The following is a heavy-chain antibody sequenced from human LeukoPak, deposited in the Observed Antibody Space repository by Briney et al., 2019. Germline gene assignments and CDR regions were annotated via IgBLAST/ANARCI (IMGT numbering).Heavy chain of an antibody. D-gene: IGHD2-2*01. CDR3: ARGVVPAAHDY. J-gene: IGHJ4*02. CDR1: GGSFSGYY. CDR2: INHSGST. Sequence: SETLSLTCAVYGGSFSGYYWSWIRQPPGKGLEWIGEINHSGSTNNNPSLKSRVTISVDTSKNQFSLKLSSVAAADTAVYYCARGVVPAAHDYWGQGTLVTVSS. V-gene: IGHV4-34*01.